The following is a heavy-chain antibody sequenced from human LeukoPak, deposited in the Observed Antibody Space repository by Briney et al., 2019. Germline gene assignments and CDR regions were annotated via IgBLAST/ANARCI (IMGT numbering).Heavy chain of an antibody. V-gene: IGHV3-48*02. CDR2: ISSSSGTI. J-gene: IGHJ4*02. Sequence: GGSLRLSCAASGFTFSTYSINWVRQAPGKGLEWVSYISSSSGTIYYADSVEGRFTISRDNAKNSLYLQMNSLSDEDTAVYYCARGQMAGYWGQGTLVTVSS. D-gene: IGHD5-24*01. CDR1: GFTFSTYS. CDR3: ARGQMAGY.